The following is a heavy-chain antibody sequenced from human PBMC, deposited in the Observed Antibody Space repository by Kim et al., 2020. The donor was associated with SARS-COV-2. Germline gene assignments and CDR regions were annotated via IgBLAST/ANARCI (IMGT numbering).Heavy chain of an antibody. Sequence: GGSLRLSCAASGFSFSNFPMSWVRQAPGKGLEWVSGISASGGHTYYTASVRGRLTVSRDNSENTLFLQMSSLGVDDTAVYYCAKEMEVGLSTIDYWGQG. D-gene: IGHD1-1*01. CDR3: AKEMEVGLSTIDY. CDR2: ISASGGHT. V-gene: IGHV3-23*01. CDR1: GFSFSNFP. J-gene: IGHJ4*02.